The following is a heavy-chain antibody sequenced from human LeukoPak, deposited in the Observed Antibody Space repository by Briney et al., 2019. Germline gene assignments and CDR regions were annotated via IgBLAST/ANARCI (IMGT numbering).Heavy chain of an antibody. CDR2: ISSTSIYI. V-gene: IGHV3-21*01. J-gene: IGHJ4*02. Sequence: GGSLRLSCAASGFTFSTFTMNWVRQAPGKGLEWVSSISSTSIYIYYADSVKGRFTISRDNAENSLSLQLNSLRVEDTAVYYCARGHYDVLAASYKWTPDYWGQGTLVTVSS. CDR1: GFTFSTFT. CDR3: ARGHYDVLAASYKWTPDY. D-gene: IGHD3-9*01.